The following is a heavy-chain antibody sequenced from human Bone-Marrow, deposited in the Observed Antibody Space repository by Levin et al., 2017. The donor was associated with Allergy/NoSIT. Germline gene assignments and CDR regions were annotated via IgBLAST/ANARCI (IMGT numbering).Heavy chain of an antibody. J-gene: IGHJ1*01. CDR1: GFTFSSFS. Sequence: PGGSLRLSCAASGFTFSSFSMNWVRQAPGKGLEWVSSISSISSYIHYADSVTGRFTTSRDNAKNSLYLHMDSLRAEDTAVYYCVPPPMFGFHHWGQGTLVSVSS. CDR3: VPPPMFGFHH. CDR2: ISSISSYI. V-gene: IGHV3-21*01. D-gene: IGHD2-2*01.